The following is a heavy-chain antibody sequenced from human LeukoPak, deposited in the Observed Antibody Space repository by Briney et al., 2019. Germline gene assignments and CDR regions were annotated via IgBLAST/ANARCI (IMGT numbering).Heavy chain of an antibody. CDR2: IQYDGSNK. CDR3: TKAKGQSWLFSHY. V-gene: IGHV3-30*02. CDR1: GFTFSSYG. Sequence: PGGSLRLSCAASGFTFSSYGMNWVRQAPGKGLEWVAFIQYDGSNKYYADSVKGRFIISRDNSKSTVYLQMNDLRGEDTAVYYCTKAKGQSWLFSHYWGRGTLVTVSS. J-gene: IGHJ4*02. D-gene: IGHD3-22*01.